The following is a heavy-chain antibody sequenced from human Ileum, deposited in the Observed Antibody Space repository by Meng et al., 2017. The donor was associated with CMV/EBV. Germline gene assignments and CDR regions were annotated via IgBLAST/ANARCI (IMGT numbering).Heavy chain of an antibody. V-gene: IGHV1-8*01. D-gene: IGHD2-15*01. CDR3: ARASGGKGDQQLDF. Sequence: KASACSFASFDLNWVRQATGQGPEWMGWMNPNSGDTDYAEMFQGKITMTRNTSISTAYMELSGLRSEDTAVYYCARASGGKGDQQLDFWGQGTLVTVSS. CDR2: MNPNSGDT. CDR1: ACSFASFD. J-gene: IGHJ4*02.